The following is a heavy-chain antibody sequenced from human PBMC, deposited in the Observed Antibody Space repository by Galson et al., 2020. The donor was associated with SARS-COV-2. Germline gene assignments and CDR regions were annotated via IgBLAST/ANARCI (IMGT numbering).Heavy chain of an antibody. CDR2: IYYSGST. V-gene: IGHV4-39*01. CDR3: ARLDDFWSGYYEWYFDY. Sequence: SETLSLTCTVSGGSISSSSYYWGWIRQPPGKGLEWIGSIYYSGSTYYNPSLKSRVTISVDTSKNQFSLKLSSVTAADTAVYYCARLDDFWSGYYEWYFDYWGQGTLVTVSS. CDR1: GGSISSSSYY. J-gene: IGHJ4*02. D-gene: IGHD3-3*01.